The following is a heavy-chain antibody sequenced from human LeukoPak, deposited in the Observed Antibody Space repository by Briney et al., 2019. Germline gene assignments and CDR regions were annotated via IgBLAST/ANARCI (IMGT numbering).Heavy chain of an antibody. J-gene: IGHJ5*02. D-gene: IGHD6-6*01. CDR2: IYYSGNT. Sequence: PSETLSLTCTVSGGSISSYYWTWIRQPPGKGLQWIGYIYYSGNTNYNPSLNSRVTISIDTSKNQFSLKLSSVTAADTAVYYCARGFPSSSRWFDPWGQGTLVTVSS. V-gene: IGHV4-59*01. CDR1: GGSISSYY. CDR3: ARGFPSSSRWFDP.